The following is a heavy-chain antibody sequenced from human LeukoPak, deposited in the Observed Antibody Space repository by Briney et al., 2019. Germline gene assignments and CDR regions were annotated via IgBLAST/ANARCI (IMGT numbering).Heavy chain of an antibody. J-gene: IGHJ5*02. CDR1: GFTFSSYS. V-gene: IGHV3-21*01. CDR3: ARTLYSSSSVGWFDP. Sequence: PGGSLRLSCAASGFTFSSYSMNWVRQAPGKGLEWVSSISSSSSYIYYADSVKGRFTISRDNAKNPLYLQMNSLRAEDTAVYYCARTLYSSSSVGWFDPWGQGTLVTVSS. D-gene: IGHD6-6*01. CDR2: ISSSSSYI.